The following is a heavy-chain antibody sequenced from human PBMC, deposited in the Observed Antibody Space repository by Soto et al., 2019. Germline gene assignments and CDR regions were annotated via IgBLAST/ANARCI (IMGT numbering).Heavy chain of an antibody. Sequence: GESLKISCKASGYSFTTYWIAWVRQMPGKGLELMGIINPGDSRFDTRYSPSFQGQVTISADRSITTAYLQWSTLKASDTATYYCARPEQFYYSYYGMDVWGQGTTVTVSS. CDR2: INPGDSRFDT. CDR3: ARPEQFYYSYYGMDV. V-gene: IGHV5-51*01. J-gene: IGHJ6*02. CDR1: GYSFTTYW.